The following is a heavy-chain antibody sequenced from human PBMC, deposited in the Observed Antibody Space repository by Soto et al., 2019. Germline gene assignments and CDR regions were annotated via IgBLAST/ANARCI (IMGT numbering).Heavy chain of an antibody. CDR1: GFTFSSYG. CDR2: ISYDGSNK. D-gene: IGHD6-13*01. Sequence: QVQLVESGGGVVQPGRSLRLSCAASGFTFSSYGMHWVRQAPGKGLEWVAVISYDGSNKYYADSVKGRFTIYRDNSKNTLYLQMNSLRAEDTAVYYCAKDGDSSSDLGYYYYGMDVWGQGTTVTVSS. CDR3: AKDGDSSSDLGYYYYGMDV. J-gene: IGHJ6*02. V-gene: IGHV3-30*18.